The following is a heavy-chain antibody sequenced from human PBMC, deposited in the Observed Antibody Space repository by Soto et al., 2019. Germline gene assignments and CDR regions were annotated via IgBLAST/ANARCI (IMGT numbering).Heavy chain of an antibody. CDR1: GYTLTSYG. CDR3: ARAHQLRCLEWFPKY. Sequence: QVQLVQSGAEVKKPGASVKVSCKASGYTLTSYGVNWVRQAPGQGLDWMGWISGKNGNTIYAQKFQDRITMTTDTSTNTADMELRSLRSDDTGVYYCARAHQLRCLEWFPKYWGKGPLVTVSS. J-gene: IGHJ4*02. V-gene: IGHV1-18*01. CDR2: ISGKNGNT. D-gene: IGHD3-3*01.